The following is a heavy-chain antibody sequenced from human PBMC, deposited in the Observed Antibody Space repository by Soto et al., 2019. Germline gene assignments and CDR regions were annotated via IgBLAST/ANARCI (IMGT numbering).Heavy chain of an antibody. J-gene: IGHJ4*02. D-gene: IGHD4-17*01. V-gene: IGHV3-23*01. CDR3: AIYGGLLRRHFDY. CDR2: ISGSGGST. CDR1: GFTFSSYA. Sequence: SGGSLRLSCAASGFTFSSYAMSWVRQAPGKGLEWVSAISGSGGSTYYADSVKGRFTISRDNSKNTLYLQMNSLRAEDTAVYYCAIYGGLLRRHFDYWGQGTLVTVSS.